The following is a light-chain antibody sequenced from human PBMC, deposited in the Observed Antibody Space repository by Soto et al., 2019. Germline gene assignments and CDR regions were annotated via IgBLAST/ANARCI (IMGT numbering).Light chain of an antibody. J-gene: IGLJ1*01. CDR3: SSYTSSSTYV. Sequence: QSALTQPASVSGSPGQSITISCTGTSSDVGGYNYVSWYQQHPGKAPKLMIYDVSNRPSGISNRFSGSKSGNTASLTISGLQAEDEADYYCSSYTSSSTYVLGTGTKVTVL. CDR2: DVS. V-gene: IGLV2-14*01. CDR1: SSDVGGYNY.